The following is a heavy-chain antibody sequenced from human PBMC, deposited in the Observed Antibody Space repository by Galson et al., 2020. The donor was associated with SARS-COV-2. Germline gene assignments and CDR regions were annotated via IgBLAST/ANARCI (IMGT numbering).Heavy chain of an antibody. CDR3: ARGGIAAAVNYYYYGMDV. V-gene: IGHV4-61*01. Sequence: ETLSLTCTVSGGSVSSGSYYWSWIRQPPGKGLEWIGYIYYSGSTNYNPSLKSRVTISVDTSKNQFSLKLSSVTAADTAVYYCARGGIAAAVNYYYYGMDVWGQGTTVTVSS. D-gene: IGHD6-13*01. J-gene: IGHJ6*02. CDR1: GGSVSSGSYY. CDR2: IYYSGST.